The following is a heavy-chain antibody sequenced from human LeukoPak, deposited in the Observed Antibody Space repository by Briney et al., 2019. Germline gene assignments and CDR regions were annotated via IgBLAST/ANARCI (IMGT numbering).Heavy chain of an antibody. Sequence: GGSLRLSCATSGFTFSTFWMHWVRQAPGKVLVWVSRINSDGSSTSYADSVKGRFTISRDNAKNTLYLQMNSLRAEDTAVYYCAPLAVAGTFDYWGQGTLVTVSS. CDR2: INSDGSST. J-gene: IGHJ4*02. CDR3: APLAVAGTFDY. CDR1: GFTFSTFW. D-gene: IGHD6-19*01. V-gene: IGHV3-74*01.